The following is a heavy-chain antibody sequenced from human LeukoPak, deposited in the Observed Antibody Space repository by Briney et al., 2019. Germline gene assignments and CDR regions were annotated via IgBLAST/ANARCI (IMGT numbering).Heavy chain of an antibody. J-gene: IGHJ5*02. Sequence: SETLSLTCTVSGGSISNYYWSWIRQPPGKGLEWIGEINHSGSTNYNPSLKSRVTISVDTSKNQFSLKLSSVTAADTAVYYCARTDSSGWYVWFDPWGQGTLVTVSS. D-gene: IGHD6-19*01. CDR2: INHSGST. CDR3: ARTDSSGWYVWFDP. V-gene: IGHV4-34*01. CDR1: GGSISNYY.